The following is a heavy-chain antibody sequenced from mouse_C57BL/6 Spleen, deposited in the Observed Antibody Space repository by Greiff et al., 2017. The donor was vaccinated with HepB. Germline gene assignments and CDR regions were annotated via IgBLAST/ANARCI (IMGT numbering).Heavy chain of an antibody. CDR2: IDPSDSET. V-gene: IGHV1-52*01. CDR1: GYTFTSYW. D-gene: IGHD2-4*01. J-gene: IGHJ2*01. CDR3: ARRSYHYDYDVGFDY. Sequence: VQLQQPGAELVRPGSSVKLSCKASGYTFTSYWMHWVKQRPIQGLEWIGNIDPSDSETHYNQKFKDKATLTVDKSSSTAYMQLSSLTSEDSAVYYCARRSYHYDYDVGFDYWGQGTTLTVSS.